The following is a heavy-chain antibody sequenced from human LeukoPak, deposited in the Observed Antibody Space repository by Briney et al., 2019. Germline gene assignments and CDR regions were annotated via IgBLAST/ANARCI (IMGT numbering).Heavy chain of an antibody. CDR3: VGSDIVVVPAAMRGYYFDY. J-gene: IGHJ4*02. V-gene: IGHV1-24*01. CDR1: GYTLTELS. CDR2: FDPEDGET. D-gene: IGHD2-2*01. Sequence: ASVKVSCKVSGYTLTELSMHWVRQAPGKGLEWMGGFDPEDGETIYAQKFQGRVTMTEDTSTDTAYMELSSLKPEDTAVYYCVGSDIVVVPAAMRGYYFDYWGQGTLVTVPS.